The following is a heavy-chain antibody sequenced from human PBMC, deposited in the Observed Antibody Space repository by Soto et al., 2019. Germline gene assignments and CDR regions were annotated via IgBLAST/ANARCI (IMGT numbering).Heavy chain of an antibody. CDR1: GFTFSTFW. CDR2: IKQDGSEK. Sequence: EVQLVESGGGLVQPGGSLRLSCAASGFTFSTFWMSWVRQAPGKGLEWVASIKQDGSEKHYVDPVKGRFTISRDNARNSLYVQMSSLRAEDTAVYYCARVWNNGRFDYWGQGTLVTVS. V-gene: IGHV3-7*01. CDR3: ARVWNNGRFDY. D-gene: IGHD3-3*01. J-gene: IGHJ4*02.